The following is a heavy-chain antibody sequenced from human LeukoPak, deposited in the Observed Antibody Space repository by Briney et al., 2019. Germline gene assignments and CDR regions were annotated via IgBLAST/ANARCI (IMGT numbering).Heavy chain of an antibody. CDR2: ISYDGSNK. Sequence: GGSLRLSCAASGFTFSSYGMHWVRQAPGKGLEWVAVISYDGSNKYYADSVKGRFTISRDNSKNTLYLQMNSLRAEDTPVYYCAKVRGAVAGTSGFDYWGQGTLVTVSS. J-gene: IGHJ4*02. D-gene: IGHD6-19*01. CDR1: GFTFSSYG. V-gene: IGHV3-30*18. CDR3: AKVRGAVAGTSGFDY.